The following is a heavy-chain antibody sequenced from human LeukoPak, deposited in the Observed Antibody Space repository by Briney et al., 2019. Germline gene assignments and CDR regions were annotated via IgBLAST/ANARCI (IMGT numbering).Heavy chain of an antibody. D-gene: IGHD1-26*01. V-gene: IGHV3-74*01. J-gene: IGHJ6*03. CDR1: GFTFSSYW. CDR3: AREEWELHHYYYYYMDV. Sequence: GGSLRLSCAASGFTFSSYWMHWVRQAPGKGLVWVSRINSDGSSTSYADSVKGRFTISRDNARNTLYLQMNSLRAEDTAVYYCAREEWELHHYYYYYMDVWGKGTTVTISS. CDR2: INSDGSST.